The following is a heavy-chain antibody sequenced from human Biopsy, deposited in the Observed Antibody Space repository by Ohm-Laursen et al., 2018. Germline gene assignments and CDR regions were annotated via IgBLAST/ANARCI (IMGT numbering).Heavy chain of an antibody. J-gene: IGHJ3*02. CDR3: AGIVLGPTNDAFDI. D-gene: IGHD1-26*01. CDR2: IYPGGGT. V-gene: IGHV4-4*07. CDR1: GDSIRNYY. Sequence: VTLSLTWTVSGDSIRNYYWSWIRQAAGKGLEWIGRIYPGGGTIYNPSLKSRVTMSVDTSKNHFSLNLNSVTAADTAVYYCAGIVLGPTNDAFDIWGQGTMVTVSS.